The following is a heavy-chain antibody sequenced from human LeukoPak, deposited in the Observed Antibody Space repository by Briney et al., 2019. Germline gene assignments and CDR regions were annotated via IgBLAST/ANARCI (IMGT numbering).Heavy chain of an antibody. CDR2: ISYDGSNK. J-gene: IGHJ3*02. V-gene: IGHV3-33*05. CDR3: ARGIIPGDAFDI. Sequence: GRSLRLSCEASGFTLNSYGMRWVRQAPGKGLEWVAGISYDGSNKYYADSVKGRFTISRDNSKNTLYLQMNSLRAEDTAVYYCARGIIPGDAFDIWGQGTMVTVSS. CDR1: GFTLNSYG. D-gene: IGHD2-21*01.